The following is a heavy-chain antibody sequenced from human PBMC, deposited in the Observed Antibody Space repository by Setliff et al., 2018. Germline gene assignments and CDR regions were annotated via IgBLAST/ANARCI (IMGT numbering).Heavy chain of an antibody. Sequence: GSLRLSCAASGFALSTRWMHWVRQAPGKGLVWVARIDNHGSGTSYANSVKGRFTISRDNANNTLFLQMSSLRAEDTAVYYCATFGSDPDYWGQGTLVTVSS. CDR3: ATFGSDPDY. CDR2: IDNHGSGT. V-gene: IGHV3-74*01. CDR1: GFALSTRW. J-gene: IGHJ4*02. D-gene: IGHD3-10*01.